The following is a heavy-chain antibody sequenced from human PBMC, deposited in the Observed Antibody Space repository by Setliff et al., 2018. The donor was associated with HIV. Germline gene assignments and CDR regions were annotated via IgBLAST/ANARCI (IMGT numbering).Heavy chain of an antibody. D-gene: IGHD3-10*01. Sequence: NPSETLSLTCNVSGGSISSGVFYWNWVRQHPGKGLEWIGYIHYSGSTYYNPSLKSPVSMSVDTSKNQFSLNVSSVTAADTAVYYCARASAERSSVRGLGIAFEIWGHGTMVTVS. V-gene: IGHV4-31*01. CDR3: ARASAERSSVRGLGIAFEI. J-gene: IGHJ3*02. CDR1: GGSISSGVFY. CDR2: IHYSGST.